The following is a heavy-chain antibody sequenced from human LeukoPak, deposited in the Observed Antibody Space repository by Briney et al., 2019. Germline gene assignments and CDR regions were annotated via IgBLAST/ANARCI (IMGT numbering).Heavy chain of an antibody. CDR3: ARDRSSHDAFDI. V-gene: IGHV3-48*04. J-gene: IGHJ3*02. CDR1: GFTFSSYA. CDR2: ISSSSSTI. Sequence: GGSLRLSCAASGFTFSSYAMSWVRQVPGKGLEWVSYISSSSSTIYYANSVKGRFTISRDNAKNSLYLQMNSLRAEDTAVYYCARDRSSHDAFDIWGQGTMVTVSS.